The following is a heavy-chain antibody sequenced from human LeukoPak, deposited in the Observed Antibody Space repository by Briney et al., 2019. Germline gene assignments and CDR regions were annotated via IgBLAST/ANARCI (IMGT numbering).Heavy chain of an antibody. J-gene: IGHJ3*02. V-gene: IGHV4-30-2*01. CDR3: AREAGRAFDI. CDR1: GGSISSGGYS. CDR2: IYHSGST. Sequence: SQTLSLTCAVSGGSISSGGYSWSWIRQPPGQGLEWIGYIYHSGSTYYNPSLKSRVTISVDRSKNQFSLKLSSVTAADTAVYYCAREAGRAFDIWGQGTMVTVSS.